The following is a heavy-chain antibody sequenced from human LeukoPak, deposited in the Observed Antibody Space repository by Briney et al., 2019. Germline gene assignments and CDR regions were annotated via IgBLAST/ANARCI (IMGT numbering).Heavy chain of an antibody. V-gene: IGHV4-59*08. CDR2: IYYSGST. Sequence: SETLSLTCTVSGGSISDYYWSWIRQPPGKGLEWIGYIYYSGSTNYNPSLKSRVTVSADTSKNQISLKLNSVTAADTAVYYCASHPGVAAADYWGQGTLVTVSS. CDR1: GGSISDYY. D-gene: IGHD2-15*01. J-gene: IGHJ4*02. CDR3: ASHPGVAAADY.